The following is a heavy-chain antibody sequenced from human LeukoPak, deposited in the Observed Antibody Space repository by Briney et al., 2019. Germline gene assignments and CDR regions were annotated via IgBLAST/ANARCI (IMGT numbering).Heavy chain of an antibody. V-gene: IGHV3-21*01. CDR1: GFTFSSYS. J-gene: IGHJ6*02. CDR3: ARASLVAVAKRNYYGMDV. Sequence: GGSLRLSCAASGFTFSSYSMNWVRQAPGKGLEWVSSISSSSSYIYYADSVKGRFTISRDNAKNLLYLQMNSLRAEDTAVYYCARASLVAVAKRNYYGMDVWGQGTTVTVSS. D-gene: IGHD6-19*01. CDR2: ISSSSSYI.